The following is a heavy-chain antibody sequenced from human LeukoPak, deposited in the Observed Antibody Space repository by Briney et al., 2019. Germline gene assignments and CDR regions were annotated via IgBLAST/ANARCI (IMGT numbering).Heavy chain of an antibody. CDR3: ARGDQMATELCYY. V-gene: IGHV1-69*13. CDR2: IIPIFGTA. D-gene: IGHD5-24*01. J-gene: IGHJ4*02. CDR1: RGTFSSYA. Sequence: SVKVSCKASRGTFSSYAISWVRQAPGQGLEWMGGIIPIFGTANYAQKFQGRVTITADESTSTAYMELSSLRSEDTAVYYCARGDQMATELCYYWGQGTLVTVSS.